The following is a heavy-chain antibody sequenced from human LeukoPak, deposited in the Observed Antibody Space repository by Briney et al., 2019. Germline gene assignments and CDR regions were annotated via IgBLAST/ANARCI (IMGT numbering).Heavy chain of an antibody. CDR2: ISYSGNTI. CDR3: ARVQFQWCDA. CDR1: GFTFSDYY. D-gene: IGHD2-21*01. J-gene: IGHJ5*02. Sequence: GGSLRLSCAASGFTFSDYYMSWVRQAPGKGLEWLSQISYSGNTINYLDSVRGRFSVSRDNSKNSLYLQMNSLGVAGTAVYYCARVQFQWCDAWGQGTLVTVAS. V-gene: IGHV3-11*04.